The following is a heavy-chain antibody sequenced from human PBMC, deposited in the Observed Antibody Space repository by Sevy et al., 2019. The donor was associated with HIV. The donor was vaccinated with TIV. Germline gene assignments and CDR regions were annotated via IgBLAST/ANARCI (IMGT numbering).Heavy chain of an antibody. CDR3: ARAYYYDSSGFHDDFDY. Sequence: GGSLRLSCAASGFTFSSYSMNWVRQAPGKGLEWVSSISSSSSYIYYADSVKGRFTISRDNAKNSQYLQMNSLRAEDTAVYYCARAYYYDSSGFHDDFDYWGQGTLVTVSP. CDR2: ISSSSSYI. D-gene: IGHD3-22*01. V-gene: IGHV3-21*01. J-gene: IGHJ4*02. CDR1: GFTFSSYS.